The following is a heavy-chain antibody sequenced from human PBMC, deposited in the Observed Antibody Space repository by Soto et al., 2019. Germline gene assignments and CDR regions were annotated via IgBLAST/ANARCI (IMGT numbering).Heavy chain of an antibody. CDR1: GFTFSSYS. CDR3: ARVNQAYYDILTGYRYYYGMDV. D-gene: IGHD3-9*01. Sequence: GGSLRLSCAASGFTFSSYSMNWVRQAPGKGLEWVSYISSSSRTIYYADSVKGRFTISRDNAKNSLYLQMNSLRAEDTAVYYCARVNQAYYDILTGYRYYYGMDVWGQGTTVTVSS. CDR2: ISSSSRTI. V-gene: IGHV3-48*04. J-gene: IGHJ6*02.